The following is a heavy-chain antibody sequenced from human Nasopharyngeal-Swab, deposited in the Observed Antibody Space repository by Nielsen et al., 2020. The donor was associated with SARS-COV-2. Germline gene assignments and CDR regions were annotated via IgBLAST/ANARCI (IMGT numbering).Heavy chain of an antibody. CDR2: ISAYNGNT. Sequence: ASVKVSCKASGYTFTSYGISWVRQAPGQGLEWMGWISAYNGNTNYAQKLQGRVTMTTDTSTSTAYMELRSLRSDDTAVYYCARGTEDYGDDDGGYYYGMDVWGQGTTVTVSS. V-gene: IGHV1-18*04. D-gene: IGHD4-17*01. J-gene: IGHJ6*02. CDR1: GYTFTSYG. CDR3: ARGTEDYGDDDGGYYYGMDV.